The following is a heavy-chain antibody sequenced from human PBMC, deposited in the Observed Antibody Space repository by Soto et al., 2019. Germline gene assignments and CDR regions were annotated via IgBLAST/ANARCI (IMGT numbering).Heavy chain of an antibody. J-gene: IGHJ4*02. CDR1: GGSFSGYY. CDR2: INHSGST. Sequence: SETLSLTCAVYGGSFSGYYWSWIRQPPGKGLELIGEINHSGSTNYNPSLKSRVTISEDTSKNQFSLKLSTVTAADTAVYYCARLDNKRDEVDYWGQGTLVTVSS. V-gene: IGHV4-34*01. D-gene: IGHD1-1*01. CDR3: ARLDNKRDEVDY.